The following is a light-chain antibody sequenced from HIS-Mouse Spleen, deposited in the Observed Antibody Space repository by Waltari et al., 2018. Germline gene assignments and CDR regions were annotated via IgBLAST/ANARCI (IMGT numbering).Light chain of an antibody. CDR3: SSYTSSSTE. J-gene: IGLJ2*01. V-gene: IGLV2-14*01. CDR1: SSAVAGYNY. CDR2: EVS. Sequence: QSALTQPASVSWSPGPSITISCTGTSSAVAGYNYVSWYQQHPGKAPKLMIYEVSNRPSGVSNRFSGSKSGNTASLTISGLQAEDEADYYCSSYTSSSTEFGGGTKLTVL.